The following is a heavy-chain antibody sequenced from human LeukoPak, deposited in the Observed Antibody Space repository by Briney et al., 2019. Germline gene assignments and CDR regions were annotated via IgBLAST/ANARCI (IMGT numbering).Heavy chain of an antibody. CDR3: ARDYCTNGVCYPWTD. J-gene: IGHJ4*02. Sequence: GASVKVSCKASGYTFTSYYMHWVRQAPGQGLEWMGIINPSGGSTSYAQKFQGRVTMARDTSTSTVYMELSSLRSEDTAVYYCARDYCTNGVCYPWTDWGQGTLSPSPQ. CDR1: GYTFTSYY. D-gene: IGHD2-8*01. V-gene: IGHV1-46*01. CDR2: INPSGGST.